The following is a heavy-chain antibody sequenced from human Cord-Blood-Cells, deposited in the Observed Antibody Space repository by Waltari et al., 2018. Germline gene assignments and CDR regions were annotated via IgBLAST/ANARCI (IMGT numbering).Heavy chain of an antibody. J-gene: IGHJ2*01. V-gene: IGHV3-23*01. CDR3: AKGVDCSSTSCYWYFDL. D-gene: IGHD2-2*01. Sequence: EVQLLESGGGLVQPGGSLRLSCAASGFTFSSYAMSWVRQAPGKGLEWVSAISGSGGSTYYEDSVKGRFTISRDNSKNTLYLQMNSLRAEDTAVYYCAKGVDCSSTSCYWYFDLWGRGTLVTVSS. CDR2: ISGSGGST. CDR1: GFTFSSYA.